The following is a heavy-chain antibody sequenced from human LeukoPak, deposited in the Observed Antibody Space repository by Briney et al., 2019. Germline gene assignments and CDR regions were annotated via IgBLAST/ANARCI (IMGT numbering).Heavy chain of an antibody. CDR1: GFTFSSYA. Sequence: GGSLRLSCAASGFTFSSYAMSWVRQAAGKGLEWVSAISGSGGSTYYADSVKGRFTISRDNSKNTLYLQMNSLRAEDTAVYYCAKDWFGELAHDYWGQGTLVTVSS. V-gene: IGHV3-23*01. D-gene: IGHD3-10*01. CDR2: ISGSGGST. CDR3: AKDWFGELAHDY. J-gene: IGHJ4*02.